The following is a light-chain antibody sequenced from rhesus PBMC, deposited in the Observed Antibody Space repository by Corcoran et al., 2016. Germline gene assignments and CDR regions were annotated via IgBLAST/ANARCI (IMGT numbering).Light chain of an antibody. CDR1: QSISSW. V-gene: IGKV1-22*01. CDR2: KAS. CDR3: QQDSSSPRT. J-gene: IGKJ1*01. Sequence: DIQMTQSPSSLSASVGDTVTITCRASQSISSWLAWYQQQPGKAPKLLIYKASSLQSGVPSRFSGSGSGTDFTLTISSLQSEDFATYYCQQDSSSPRTFGQGTKVEIK.